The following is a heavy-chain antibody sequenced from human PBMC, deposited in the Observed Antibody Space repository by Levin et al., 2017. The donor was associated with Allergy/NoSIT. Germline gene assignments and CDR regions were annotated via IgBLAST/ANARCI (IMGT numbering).Heavy chain of an antibody. CDR2: IRSKAYGGTT. CDR1: GFTFGDYA. CDR3: TRVGNYYDSSGYYYYGMDV. Sequence: GGSLRLSCTASGFTFGDYAMSWVRQAPGKGLEWVGFIRSKAYGGTTEYAASVKGRFTISRDDSKSIAYLQMNSLKTEDTAVYYCTRVGNYYDSSGYYYYGMDVWGQGTTVTVSS. V-gene: IGHV3-49*04. D-gene: IGHD3-22*01. J-gene: IGHJ6*02.